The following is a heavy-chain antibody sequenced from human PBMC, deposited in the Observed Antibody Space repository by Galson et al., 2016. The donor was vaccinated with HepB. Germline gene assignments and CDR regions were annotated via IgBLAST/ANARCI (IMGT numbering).Heavy chain of an antibody. J-gene: IGHJ6*02. CDR3: ARGGDATEFFYQGLVV. V-gene: IGHV1-69*10. Sequence: SVKVSCKASGGTFNGFGVSWVRQAPGQGLEWMGGIVPILDSSYYAQKFQGRVSITADEPAKVVYMEMTSLRSEDTAVYFCARGGDATEFFYQGLVVWGQGTTVLVSS. CDR1: GGTFNGFG. D-gene: IGHD2/OR15-2a*01. CDR2: IVPILDSS.